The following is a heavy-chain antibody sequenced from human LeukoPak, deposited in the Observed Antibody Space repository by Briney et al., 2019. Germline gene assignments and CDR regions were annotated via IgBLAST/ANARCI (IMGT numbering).Heavy chain of an antibody. CDR2: ISGSGGST. Sequence: GGSLRLSCAASGFTFSSYAMSWVRQAPGKGLECVSAISGSGGSTYYADSVKGRFTISRDNSKNTLYLQMNSLRAEDTAVYYCAKVTDAPMVRGVHFDYWGQGTLVTVSS. D-gene: IGHD3-10*01. J-gene: IGHJ4*02. CDR3: AKVTDAPMVRGVHFDY. CDR1: GFTFSSYA. V-gene: IGHV3-23*01.